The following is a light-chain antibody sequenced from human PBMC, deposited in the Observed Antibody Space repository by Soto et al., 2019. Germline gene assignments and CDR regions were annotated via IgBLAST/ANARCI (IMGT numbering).Light chain of an antibody. Sequence: DIVMTQSPLSLPVTPGEPASISCRSSQSLLHSNGYNYLDWYLQKPGQSPQLLIYLGSNRASGVPDRFSGSGSGTDVSLKISIVEAEDVGIYYCMQALQTPYTFGQGTKLEIK. J-gene: IGKJ2*01. V-gene: IGKV2-28*01. CDR2: LGS. CDR1: QSLLHSNGYNY. CDR3: MQALQTPYT.